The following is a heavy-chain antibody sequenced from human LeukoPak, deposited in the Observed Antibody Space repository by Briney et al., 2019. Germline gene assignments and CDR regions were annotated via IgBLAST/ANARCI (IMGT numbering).Heavy chain of an antibody. V-gene: IGHV3-48*03. CDR2: IDRSSRTI. J-gene: IGHJ4*02. Sequence: GGSLRLSCAASGFTFATYVMTWVRQAPGKGLEWVSYIDRSSRTIYYADSVKGRFTISRDNAKNSLYLQMNSLRAEDTAVYYCARDAPGSNTGDYWGPGTLVTVSS. CDR1: GFTFATYV. D-gene: IGHD1-14*01. CDR3: ARDAPGSNTGDY.